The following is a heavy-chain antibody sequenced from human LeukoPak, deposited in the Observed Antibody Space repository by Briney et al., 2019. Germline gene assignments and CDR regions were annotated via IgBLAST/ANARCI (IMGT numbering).Heavy chain of an antibody. Sequence: GASVKVSCKASGYTFTSYDINWVRQATGQGLEWMGWMNPNSGNTGYAQKFQGRVTMTRNTSISTAYMELSSLRSEDTAVYYCAGGVQGDFWSGYYRHWGQGTLVTVSS. CDR2: MNPNSGNT. V-gene: IGHV1-8*01. CDR3: AGGVQGDFWSGYYRH. J-gene: IGHJ4*02. CDR1: GYTFTSYD. D-gene: IGHD3-3*01.